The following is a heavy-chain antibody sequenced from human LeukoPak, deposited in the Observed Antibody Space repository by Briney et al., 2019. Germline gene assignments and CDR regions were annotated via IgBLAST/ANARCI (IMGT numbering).Heavy chain of an antibody. CDR3: ARGGGGSYSPFDY. CDR2: IYYSGST. CDR1: GGSICSYY. D-gene: IGHD1-26*01. J-gene: IGHJ4*02. V-gene: IGHV4-59*01. Sequence: SETLSLTCPVSGGSICSYYWSWIRQPPGKGLEWIGYIYYSGSTNYNPSLKSRVTISVDTSKNQFSLKLSSVTAADTAVYYCARGGGGSYSPFDYWGQGTLVTVSS.